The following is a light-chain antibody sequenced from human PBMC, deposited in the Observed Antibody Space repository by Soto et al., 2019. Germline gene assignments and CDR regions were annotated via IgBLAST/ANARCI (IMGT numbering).Light chain of an antibody. V-gene: IGKV3-20*01. CDR3: QQYGSSPPLVT. CDR1: QSVSSSY. J-gene: IGKJ3*01. CDR2: GAS. Sequence: EIVLTQSPGTLSLSPGERATLSCRASQSVSSSYFAWYQQKPGQAPRLLIYGASSRATGIPDRFSGSGSGTDFTLTISRLEPEDFAVYYCQQYGSSPPLVTFGPGTKVDIK.